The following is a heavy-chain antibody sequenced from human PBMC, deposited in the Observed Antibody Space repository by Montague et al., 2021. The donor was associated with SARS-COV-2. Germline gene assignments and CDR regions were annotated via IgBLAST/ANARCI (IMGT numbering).Heavy chain of an antibody. J-gene: IGHJ4*02. V-gene: IGHV3-30*04. D-gene: IGHD1-26*01. CDR3: ARTFSGSYLGYFDY. CDR1: GFTFSSYA. Sequence: SLRLSCAASGFTFSSYAMHWVRQAPGKGLEWVAVISYDGSNKYYADSVKGRFTISRDNSKNTLYLQMNSLRAEDTAVYYCARTFSGSYLGYFDYWGQGTLVTVSP. CDR2: ISYDGSNK.